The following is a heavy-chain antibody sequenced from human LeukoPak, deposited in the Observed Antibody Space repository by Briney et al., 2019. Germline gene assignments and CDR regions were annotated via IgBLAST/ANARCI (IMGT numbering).Heavy chain of an antibody. CDR3: ARDIERPLWDQVPFDY. CDR2: INPSGGST. D-gene: IGHD2-2*01. V-gene: IGHV1-46*01. J-gene: IGHJ4*02. CDR1: EYTFTSNY. Sequence: GASVKISCKASEYTFTSNYMHWVRQAPGQGLEWMGIINPSGGSTSYAQKFQGRVTMTRDTSTSTVYMEMSSLRSEDTAVYYCARDIERPLWDQVPFDYWGQGTLVTVSS.